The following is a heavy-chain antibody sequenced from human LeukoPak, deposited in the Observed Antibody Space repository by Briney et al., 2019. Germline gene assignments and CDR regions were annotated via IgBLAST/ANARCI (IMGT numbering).Heavy chain of an antibody. D-gene: IGHD6-19*01. Sequence: SETLSLTCTVSGGSISSSYWSWIRQPAGKGLGWIGRIYTSGSTNYNPSLKSRVTMSVDTSKNQFSLKLTSVTAADTAVYYCAREGVAGTADYWGQGTLVTVSS. J-gene: IGHJ4*02. CDR3: AREGVAGTADY. CDR1: GGSISSSY. CDR2: IYTSGST. V-gene: IGHV4-4*07.